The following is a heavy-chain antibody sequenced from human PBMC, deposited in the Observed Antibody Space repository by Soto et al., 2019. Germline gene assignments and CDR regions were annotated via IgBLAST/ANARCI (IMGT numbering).Heavy chain of an antibody. CDR3: ARGREAFGKSYYFEF. CDR1: GDSFTTFA. Sequence: QVQLVQSGAEVKKPGSSVKVSCRASGDSFTTFAISWVRQAPGQGLEWMGGITPIFGKANFAQKFQGRGTITADRSTTTVYMDLSRLQSEDTAVYYCARGREAFGKSYYFEFWGQGTLVTVSS. D-gene: IGHD3-3*02. J-gene: IGHJ4*02. V-gene: IGHV1-69*06. CDR2: ITPIFGKA.